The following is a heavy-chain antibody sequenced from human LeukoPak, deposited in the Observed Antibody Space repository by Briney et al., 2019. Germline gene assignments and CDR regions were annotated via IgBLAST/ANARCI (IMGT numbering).Heavy chain of an antibody. CDR1: GYSFTSYW. CDR2: IYPGDSDT. CDR3: ARGAQYDILTGYQPRFFDY. D-gene: IGHD3-9*01. J-gene: IGHJ4*02. V-gene: IGHV5-51*01. Sequence: GESLKISCKGSGYSFTSYWIGWVRQMPGKGLEWMGIIYPGDSDTRYSPSFQGQVTISADKSISTAYQQWSSLKASDTAMYYCARGAQYDILTGYQPRFFDYWGQGTLVTVSS.